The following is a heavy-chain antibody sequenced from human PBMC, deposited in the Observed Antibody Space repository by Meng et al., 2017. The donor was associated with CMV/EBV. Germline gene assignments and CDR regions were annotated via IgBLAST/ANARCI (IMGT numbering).Heavy chain of an antibody. CDR2: STPVCATA. CDR3: GGGGDRRYSDY. D-gene: IGHD1-26*01. CDR1: GRTFGSYA. Sequence: RLVESGGSVKAGVSSVQVSCKTSGRTFGSYATGWGRPAAEGRHGMMGGSTPVCATANSAARFQGRVTITADDKTTTAYIELSRLRADDTALYCSGGGGDRRYSDYWGQGTLVTVSS. V-gene: IGHV1-69*01. J-gene: IGHJ4*02.